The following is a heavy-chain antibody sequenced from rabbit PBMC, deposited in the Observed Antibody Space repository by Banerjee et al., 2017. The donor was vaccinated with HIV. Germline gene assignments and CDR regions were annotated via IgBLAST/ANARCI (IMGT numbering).Heavy chain of an antibody. CDR2: IDPVFGST. D-gene: IGHD4-2*01. V-gene: IGHV1S47*01. CDR3: ARTAGSAGLGYGYFNL. CDR1: GFDFSSYG. J-gene: IGHJ4*01. Sequence: QQQLEESGGGLVKPGGTLTLTCKASGFDFSSYGVSWVRQAPGKGLEWIGYIDPVFGSTYYASWVNGRFTISSHNAQNTLYLQLNSLTAANTATYLCARTAGSAGLGYGYFNLWGPGTLVTVS.